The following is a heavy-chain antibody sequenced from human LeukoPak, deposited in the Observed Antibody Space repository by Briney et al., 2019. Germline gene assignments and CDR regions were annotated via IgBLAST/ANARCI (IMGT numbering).Heavy chain of an antibody. D-gene: IGHD3-22*01. CDR3: ARDTPYYYDSSGYRSRFDY. CDR1: GYTFTSYG. CDR2: ISAYNGKT. J-gene: IGHJ4*02. V-gene: IGHV1-18*01. Sequence: ASVKVSCKASGYTFTSYGISWVRQAPGQGLEWMGWISAYNGKTNYAQKLQGRVTMTTDASTSTAYMELRSLRSDDTAVYYCARDTPYYYDSSGYRSRFDYWGQGTQVTVSS.